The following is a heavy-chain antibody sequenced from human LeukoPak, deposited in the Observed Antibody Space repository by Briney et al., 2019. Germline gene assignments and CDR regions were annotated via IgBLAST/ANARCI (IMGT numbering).Heavy chain of an antibody. CDR1: GYTFTSYA. Sequence: GASVKVSCKASGYTFTSYAMHWVRQAPGQRLEGMGWINAGNGNTKYSQKFQGRVTMTRNISIRTAYMELSTLRSDDTAVYYCARGRGYSYGYADYWGQGTLVTVSS. CDR2: INAGNGNT. V-gene: IGHV1-3*01. D-gene: IGHD5-18*01. J-gene: IGHJ4*02. CDR3: ARGRGYSYGYADY.